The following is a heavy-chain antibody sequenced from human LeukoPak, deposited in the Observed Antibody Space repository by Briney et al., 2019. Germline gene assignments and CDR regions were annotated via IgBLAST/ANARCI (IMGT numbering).Heavy chain of an antibody. CDR2: IYWDDDM. V-gene: IGHV2-5*02. D-gene: IGHD3-22*01. J-gene: IGHJ4*02. CDR3: AHRGRTSGYYRVFDY. CDR1: GFSLSTSGAG. Sequence: SGPTLVKPTQTLTLTCTFSGFSLSTSGAGVGWIRQPPGKALEWLALIYWDDDMRYSPSLKSRLAITKDTSKNQVVPTMTNMDPVDTATYYCAHRGRTSGYYRVFDYWGQGTLVTVSS.